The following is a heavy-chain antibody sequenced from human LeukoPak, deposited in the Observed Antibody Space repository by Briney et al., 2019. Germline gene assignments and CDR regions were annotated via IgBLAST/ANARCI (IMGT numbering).Heavy chain of an antibody. CDR1: GGTFSSYA. CDR3: AGCGGDCYSGLGAFDI. J-gene: IGHJ3*02. Sequence: SVKVSCKASGGTFSSYAISWVRQAPGQGLEWMGGIIPIFGTANYAQKFQGRVTITADESTSTAYMELSSLRSEDTAVYYCAGCGGDCYSGLGAFDIWGQGTMVTVPS. V-gene: IGHV1-69*13. D-gene: IGHD2-21*02. CDR2: IIPIFGTA.